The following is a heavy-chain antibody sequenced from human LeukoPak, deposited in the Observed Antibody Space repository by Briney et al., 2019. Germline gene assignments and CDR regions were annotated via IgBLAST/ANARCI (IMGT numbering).Heavy chain of an antibody. CDR1: GVSFSGYY. J-gene: IGHJ3*02. CDR2: INHSGST. CDR3: ARASPLWGYSSSSRGTFDI. D-gene: IGHD6-6*01. Sequence: SETLSLTCAVYGVSFSGYYWSWLRQPPGKGLEWIGEINHSGSTNYNPSLKSRVTISVDTSKNQFSLKLSSVTAADTAVYYCARASPLWGYSSSSRGTFDIWGQGTMVTVSS. V-gene: IGHV4-34*01.